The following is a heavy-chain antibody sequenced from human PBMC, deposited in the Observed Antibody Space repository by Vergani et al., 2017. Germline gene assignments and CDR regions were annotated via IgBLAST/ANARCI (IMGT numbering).Heavy chain of an antibody. CDR3: ARDVKRYFSSTSCNNWFDP. Sequence: QVQLVESGGGLVKPGGSLRLSCAASGFTFSDYYMSWIRQAPGKGLEWVSYISSSGSTIYYADSVKGRFTISRDNAKNSLYLQMSSLRAEDTAVYYCARDVKRYFSSTSCNNWFDPWGQGTLVTVSS. J-gene: IGHJ5*02. CDR2: ISSSGSTI. D-gene: IGHD2-2*01. CDR1: GFTFSDYY. V-gene: IGHV3-11*01.